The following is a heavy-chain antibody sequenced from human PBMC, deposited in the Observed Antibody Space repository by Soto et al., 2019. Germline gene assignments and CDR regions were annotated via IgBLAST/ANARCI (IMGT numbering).Heavy chain of an antibody. CDR2: IKKDGSEK. Sequence: GGSLRLSCEASGFTFSSYWMSWVRQAPGKGLDWVASIKKDGSEKYYVDSVKGRFTISRDNAQKSLYLHMNGLRAEDTAVYYCARSDETIFGVVIPFDYWGQGTLVTVSS. CDR3: ARSDETIFGVVIPFDY. D-gene: IGHD3-3*01. V-gene: IGHV3-7*01. CDR1: GFTFSSYW. J-gene: IGHJ4*02.